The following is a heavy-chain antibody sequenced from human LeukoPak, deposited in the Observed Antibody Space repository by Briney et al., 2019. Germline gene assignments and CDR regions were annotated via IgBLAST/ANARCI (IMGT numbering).Heavy chain of an antibody. Sequence: SSETLSLTCAVYGGSFSGYYWSWIRQPPGKGLEWIGEINHSGSTNYNPSLKSRVTISVDTSKNQFSLKLSSVTAADTAVYYCARRTIWFGELLGYYYYGMDVWGQGTTVTVSS. CDR2: INHSGST. D-gene: IGHD3-10*01. CDR1: GGSFSGYY. V-gene: IGHV4-34*01. J-gene: IGHJ6*02. CDR3: ARRTIWFGELLGYYYYGMDV.